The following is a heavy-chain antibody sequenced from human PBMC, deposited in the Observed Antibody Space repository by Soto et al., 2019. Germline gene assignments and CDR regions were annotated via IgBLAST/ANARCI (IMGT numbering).Heavy chain of an antibody. D-gene: IGHD2-15*01. Sequence: QVQLVQSGAEVKKPGSSVKVSCKASGGTFSSYAISWVRRAPGQGLEWMGGIIPIYGTTNYAQKFQDRVTITADESTSTAYMELSSLTSEDTAVYYGARDLGGCSAGSCRHNWFDPWGQGTLVTVSS. J-gene: IGHJ5*02. V-gene: IGHV1-69*01. CDR3: ARDLGGCSAGSCRHNWFDP. CDR2: IIPIYGTT. CDR1: GGTFSSYA.